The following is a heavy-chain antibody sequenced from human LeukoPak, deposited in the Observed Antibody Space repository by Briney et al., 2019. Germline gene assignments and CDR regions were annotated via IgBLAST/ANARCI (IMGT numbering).Heavy chain of an antibody. CDR3: ARGRDFWSGLRAWGHYFDY. CDR2: ISSSSSYI. CDR1: GFTFSSYS. D-gene: IGHD3-3*01. J-gene: IGHJ4*02. Sequence: KPGGSLRLSCAASGFTFSSYSMSWVRQAPGKGLEWVSSISSSSSYIYYADSVKGRFTISRDNAKNSLYLQMNSLRAEDTAVYYCARGRDFWSGLRAWGHYFDYWGQGTLVTVSS. V-gene: IGHV3-21*01.